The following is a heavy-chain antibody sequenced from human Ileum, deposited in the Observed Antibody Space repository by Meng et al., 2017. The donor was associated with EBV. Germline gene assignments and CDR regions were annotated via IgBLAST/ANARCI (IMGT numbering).Heavy chain of an antibody. Sequence: QLRLQEPGPGLVKPSGTPSLPCTVSGDSISSDIWWSWVRQPPGKGLEWIGEVYHRGDTNYNPSLKSRVDISVDKSKNQFYLSLFSVTAADTAVYYCGRDQGRELINHWGQGTLVTVSS. CDR3: GRDQGRELINH. CDR1: GDSISSDIW. V-gene: IGHV4-4*02. CDR2: VYHRGDT. J-gene: IGHJ4*02. D-gene: IGHD1-7*01.